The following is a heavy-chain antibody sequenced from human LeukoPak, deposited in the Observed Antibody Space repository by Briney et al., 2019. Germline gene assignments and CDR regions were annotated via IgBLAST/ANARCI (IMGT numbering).Heavy chain of an antibody. CDR2: IGGGGSS. Sequence: PGGSLRLSCTASGFSFSNSAMTWVRQAPGKGLEWVSSIGGGGSSYYAGSVKGRFTISRDNSKNTVYLQMNNLRAEDTAISYCVKGVTMVRGSREFDYWGQGTLVTVSS. J-gene: IGHJ4*02. V-gene: IGHV3-23*01. CDR3: VKGVTMVRGSREFDY. CDR1: GFSFSNSA. D-gene: IGHD3-10*01.